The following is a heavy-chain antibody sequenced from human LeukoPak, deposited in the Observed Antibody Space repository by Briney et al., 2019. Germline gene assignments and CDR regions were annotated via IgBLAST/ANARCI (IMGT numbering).Heavy chain of an antibody. V-gene: IGHV4-38-2*02. J-gene: IGHJ3*01. D-gene: IGHD5-12*01. Sequence: SETLSLTCSVSGYFITGYYWGWIRQPPGKGLEWMASIRPDGHTYSNSSLRNQLTISADMSRNEFSLKLNSLTAADTAVYYCARQVATKGEWSFDVWGQGTVVTVSS. CDR2: IRPDGHT. CDR1: GYFITGYY. CDR3: ARQVATKGEWSFDV.